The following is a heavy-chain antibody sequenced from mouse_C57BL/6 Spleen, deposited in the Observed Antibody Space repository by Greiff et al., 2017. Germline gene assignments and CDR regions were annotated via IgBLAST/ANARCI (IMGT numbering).Heavy chain of an antibody. D-gene: IGHD1-1*01. CDR3: ARWDYYGSSYPYGY. CDR1: GYAFSSSW. Sequence: QVQLKQSGPELVKPGASVKISCKASGYAFSSSWMNWVKQRPGQGLEWIGRIDPGDGDTNYNGKFKGKATLTAEKSSSTAYMQLSSLTSEDSAVYFCARWDYYGSSYPYGYWGQGTSVTVSS. V-gene: IGHV1-82*01. CDR2: IDPGDGDT. J-gene: IGHJ4*01.